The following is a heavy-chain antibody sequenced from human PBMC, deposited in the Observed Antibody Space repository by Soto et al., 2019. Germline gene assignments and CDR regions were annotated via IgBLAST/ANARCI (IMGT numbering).Heavy chain of an antibody. D-gene: IGHD3-16*01. CDR2: ISAGGGET. CDR1: GLTFGTHA. J-gene: IGHJ4*02. V-gene: IGHV3-23*01. CDR3: AKGLHYGDYVPYY. Sequence: GGSLRLSCAASGLTFGTHAMSWVRQAPGKGLEWVSSISAGGGETKCADSVKGRFTISRDNSENTLYLQMNSLRADDTAIYYCAKGLHYGDYVPYYWGQGTLVTVSS.